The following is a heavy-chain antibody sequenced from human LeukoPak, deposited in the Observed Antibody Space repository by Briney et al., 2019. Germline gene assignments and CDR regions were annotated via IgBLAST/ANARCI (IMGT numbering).Heavy chain of an antibody. CDR2: ISGDTTYI. D-gene: IGHD1-1*01. Sequence: GGSLRLSCAASGFTFSSYTMHWVRQIPGERPEWVSSISGDTTYIYYADSLKGRFTISRDDTNTSLFLQMNSLRAEDTATYFCARRGTDASFSFFDVWGQGTMVTVSS. V-gene: IGHV3-21*01. CDR3: ARRGTDASFSFFDV. J-gene: IGHJ3*01. CDR1: GFTFSSYT.